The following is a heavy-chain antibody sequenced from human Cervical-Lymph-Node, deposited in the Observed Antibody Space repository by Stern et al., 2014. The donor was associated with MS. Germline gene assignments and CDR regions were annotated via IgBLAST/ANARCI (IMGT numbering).Heavy chain of an antibody. Sequence: VQLVESGAEVKKPGSSVKVSCKTSGGTFRSYGISWVRQAPGQGLEWMGGIIPIFGSPKFAQKFQGRLTITADASTSTAYMDLSSLRSEDTAVYYCARDFGVLIGSDPFDIWGQGTMVTVSS. D-gene: IGHD3-3*01. CDR3: ARDFGVLIGSDPFDI. V-gene: IGHV1-69*01. CDR1: GGTFRSYG. J-gene: IGHJ3*02. CDR2: IIPIFGSP.